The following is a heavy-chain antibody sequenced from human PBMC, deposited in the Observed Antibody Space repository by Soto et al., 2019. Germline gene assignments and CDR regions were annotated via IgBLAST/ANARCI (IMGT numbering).Heavy chain of an antibody. D-gene: IGHD6-6*01. CDR3: ESDSLTGRPMGHHAFDI. CDR2: MSAYNGNT. CDR1: GYTFTSYG. Sequence: ASVKVSCKASGYTFTSYGISWVRQAPGQGLEWMGWMSAYNGNTNYAQKLQGRVTMTTDTSTSTAYMELRSLRSDDTAVYYCESDSLTGRPMGHHAFDIWGQGTMVTVSS. V-gene: IGHV1-18*04. J-gene: IGHJ3*02.